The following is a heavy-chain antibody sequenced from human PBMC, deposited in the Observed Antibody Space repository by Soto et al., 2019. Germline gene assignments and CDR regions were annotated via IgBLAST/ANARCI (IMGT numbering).Heavy chain of an antibody. V-gene: IGHV3-30*03. CDR1: GFTFRSYG. Sequence: GGSLRLSCAASGFTFRSYGMHWVRPAPGKGLEWVAVISYDGSNKYYADSVKGRFTISRDNSKNSLYLQMNSLRVEDTAVYYCVGDGNNWNDFDYWGQGTLVTVSS. J-gene: IGHJ4*02. CDR3: VGDGNNWNDFDY. D-gene: IGHD1-20*01. CDR2: ISYDGSNK.